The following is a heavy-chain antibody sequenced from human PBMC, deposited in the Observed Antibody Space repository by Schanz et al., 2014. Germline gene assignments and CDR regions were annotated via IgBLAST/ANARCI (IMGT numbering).Heavy chain of an antibody. V-gene: IGHV1-18*01. CDR1: GYIFGSYG. J-gene: IGHJ3*01. CDR2: ISAFEDKT. CDR3: ARQITIVTVGAFDV. D-gene: IGHD3-9*01. Sequence: QLMQSGSEVRKPGASVKVSCKASGYIFGSYGMTWVRQAPGQGPEWMGGISAFEDKTDYAQNWQGSFSIATDNSTSTFYMELNGLRSEDTAVYYCARQITIVTVGAFDVWGQGTMVTVSS.